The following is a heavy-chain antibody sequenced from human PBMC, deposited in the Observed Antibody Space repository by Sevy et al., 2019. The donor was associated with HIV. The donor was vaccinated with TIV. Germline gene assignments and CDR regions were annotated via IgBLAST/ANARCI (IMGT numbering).Heavy chain of an antibody. J-gene: IGHJ4*02. V-gene: IGHV3-21*01. D-gene: IGHD5-18*01. CDR1: GFTFSSYI. Sequence: GGSLRLSCAASGFTFSSYIMNWVRQAPGMGLEWVSSISSGGDYIYYTNSVKGRFTISRDNAKNSLYLHMNSLRAEDTAVYYCARDEYSYASGFDYWGQGTLVTISS. CDR2: ISSGGDYI. CDR3: ARDEYSYASGFDY.